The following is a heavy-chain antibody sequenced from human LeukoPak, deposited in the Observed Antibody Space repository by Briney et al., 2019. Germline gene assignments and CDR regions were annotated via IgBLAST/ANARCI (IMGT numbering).Heavy chain of an antibody. Sequence: SETLSVTCTVSGGSISSGGYYWSWIRQPPGKGLEWIGYIYHSGSTYYNPSLKSRVTISVDRSKNQFSLKLSSVTAADTAVYYCARGRRDWNYALDYWGQGTLVTVSS. V-gene: IGHV4-30-2*01. CDR1: GGSISSGGYY. CDR2: IYHSGST. D-gene: IGHD1-7*01. J-gene: IGHJ4*02. CDR3: ARGRRDWNYALDY.